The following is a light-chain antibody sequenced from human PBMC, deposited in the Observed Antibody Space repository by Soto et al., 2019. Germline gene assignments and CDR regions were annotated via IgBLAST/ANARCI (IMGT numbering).Light chain of an antibody. Sequence: AIQMTQSPSSLSASVGDRVTITCRASQGIRNDLDWYQQKPGKAPNLLIYAASTLQSGVPSRFSGGGSGTDFTLTISSLQPEDFATYYCQQVYVYPSTFGGGTKVDI. CDR1: QGIRND. J-gene: IGKJ4*01. V-gene: IGKV1-6*01. CDR3: QQVYVYPST. CDR2: AAS.